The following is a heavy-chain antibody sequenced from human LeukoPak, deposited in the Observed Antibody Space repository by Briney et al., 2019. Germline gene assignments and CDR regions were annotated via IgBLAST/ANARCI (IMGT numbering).Heavy chain of an antibody. CDR3: ARRRRSLAVAGGYFDY. D-gene: IGHD6-19*01. CDR2: INHSGST. CDR1: GGSLSGYY. Sequence: PSETLSLTCAVYGGSLSGYYWSWIRQPPGKGLEWIGEINHSGSTNYNPSLKSRVTISVDTSKNQFSLKLSSVTAADTAVYYCARRRRSLAVAGGYFDYWGQGTLVTVSS. J-gene: IGHJ4*02. V-gene: IGHV4-34*01.